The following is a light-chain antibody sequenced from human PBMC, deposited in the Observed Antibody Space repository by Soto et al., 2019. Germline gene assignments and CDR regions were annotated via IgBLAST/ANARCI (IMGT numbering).Light chain of an antibody. V-gene: IGLV2-14*01. J-gene: IGLJ2*01. CDR1: SSDIGGYNY. CDR2: EVS. Sequence: QSALTQPASVSGSPGQSITISCTGTSSDIGGYNYVSWYQQHPGKAPKLMIYEVSNRPSGVSNRFSGSKSGNTASLTISGLQAEDEADYYCNSYTSSATPGVFGGGTKRPS. CDR3: NSYTSSATPGV.